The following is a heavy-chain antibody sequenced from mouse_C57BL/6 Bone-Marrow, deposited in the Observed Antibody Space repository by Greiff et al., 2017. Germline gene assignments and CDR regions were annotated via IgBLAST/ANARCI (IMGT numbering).Heavy chain of an antibody. CDR3: ARFGERDY. V-gene: IGHV8-8*01. CDR1: GFSLSPFGMG. D-gene: IGHD3-1*01. Sequence: QVTLKVSGPGILQPSQTLSLSCSFSGFSLSPFGMGLGWIRQPSGKGLDWLAHSWWDDDTYYNPALKSRLSISKDTSKNRVYLKIANVDTADTATYYCARFGERDYWGQGTTLTVSA. CDR2: SWWDDDT. J-gene: IGHJ2*01.